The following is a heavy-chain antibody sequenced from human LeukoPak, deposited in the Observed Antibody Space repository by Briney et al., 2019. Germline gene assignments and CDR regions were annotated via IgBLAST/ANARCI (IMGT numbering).Heavy chain of an antibody. CDR2: IKHDGSDK. J-gene: IGHJ4*02. CDR3: ATTGQLSF. V-gene: IGHV3-7*05. Sequence: PGGSLRLSCAASGFTFSNYWMTWVRQAPGKGLEWVANIKHDGSDKYYVDSVRGRFSISRDNAKNSLYLQMNSLRAEDTAVYYCATTGQLSFWGQGTPVTVSS. CDR1: GFTFSNYW. D-gene: IGHD4-17*01.